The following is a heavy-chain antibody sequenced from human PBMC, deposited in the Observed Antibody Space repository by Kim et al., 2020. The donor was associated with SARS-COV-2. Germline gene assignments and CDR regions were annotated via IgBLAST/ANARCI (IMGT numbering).Heavy chain of an antibody. V-gene: IGHV3-7*03. Sequence: GGSLRLSCAASGFTFSTYWMNLVRQAPGKGLEWVANIKPDGSNTYYVDSVRGRFTISRDNAKNLLYLQMNSLRVEDTAVYHCMGGRSSSYWGQGTLVTVSS. CDR1: GFTFSTYW. D-gene: IGHD2-2*01. CDR3: MGGRSSSY. J-gene: IGHJ4*02. CDR2: IKPDGSNT.